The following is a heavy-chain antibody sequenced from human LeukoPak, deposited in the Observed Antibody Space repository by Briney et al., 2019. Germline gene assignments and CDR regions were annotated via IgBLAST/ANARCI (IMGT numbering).Heavy chain of an antibody. V-gene: IGHV4-59*08. CDR3: ASRRLHYFDY. Sequence: PSETLSLTCTVSGGSISSYYWSWIRQPPGKGLEWIGYIYYFGSTNYNPSLKSRVTISVDTSKNQFSLRLSSVTAADTAVYYCASRRLHYFDYWGQGTLVTVSS. D-gene: IGHD6-25*01. J-gene: IGHJ4*02. CDR1: GGSISSYY. CDR2: IYYFGST.